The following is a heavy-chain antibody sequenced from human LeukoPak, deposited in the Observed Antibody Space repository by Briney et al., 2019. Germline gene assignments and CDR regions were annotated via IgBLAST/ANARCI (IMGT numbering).Heavy chain of an antibody. Sequence: GGSLKISCKDSGYSLTSYWIGWVLQIPGKGLEWMGSFYPGDSDTRYSPSFQGQVTISADKSINPAYLQWSSLKASDTAIYYCARRGEAMDPFDYWGQGTLVTVSS. J-gene: IGHJ4*02. V-gene: IGHV5-51*01. D-gene: IGHD5-18*01. CDR2: FYPGDSDT. CDR1: GYSLTSYW. CDR3: ARRGEAMDPFDY.